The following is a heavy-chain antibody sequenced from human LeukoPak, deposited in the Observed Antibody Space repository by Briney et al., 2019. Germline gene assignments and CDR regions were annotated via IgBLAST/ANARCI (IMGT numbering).Heavy chain of an antibody. V-gene: IGHV3-48*04. CDR2: IISSSGSSM. D-gene: IGHD5-18*01. J-gene: IGHJ3*02. CDR3: ARTEWIQLWLSPSNAFDI. Sequence: GGSLRLSCVASGFTFSSYSMNWARQAPGKGLEWVSNIISSSGSSMYYADSVRGRFTISRDNAKNSLYLQMNSLRAEDTAVYYCARTEWIQLWLSPSNAFDIWGQGTMVTVSS. CDR1: GFTFSSYS.